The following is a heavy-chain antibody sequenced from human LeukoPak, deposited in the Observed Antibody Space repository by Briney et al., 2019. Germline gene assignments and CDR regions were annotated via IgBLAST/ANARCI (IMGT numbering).Heavy chain of an antibody. CDR1: GDSISSSSYY. Sequence: SETLSLTCTVSGDSISSSSYYWVWLRQPPGKGLEWIATIHYTGSTYYNPSLKSRVTISVDTSKNQFSLKLSSVTAADTAVYYCARHTEGGDSSGWYYFDYWGQGTLVTVSS. CDR3: ARHTEGGDSSGWYYFDY. D-gene: IGHD6-19*01. V-gene: IGHV4-39*01. CDR2: IHYTGST. J-gene: IGHJ4*02.